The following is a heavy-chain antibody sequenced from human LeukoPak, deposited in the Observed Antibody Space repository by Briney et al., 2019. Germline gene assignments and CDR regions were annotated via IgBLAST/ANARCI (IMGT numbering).Heavy chain of an antibody. CDR2: ISSNGGST. D-gene: IGHD6-13*01. Sequence: GGSLRLSCSASGFTFSSYAMHWVRQAPGKGLEYVSAISSNGGSTYYADSVKGRFTISRDNSENTLYLQMSSLRAEDTAVYYCVKGDLAAAGLFDYWGQGTLVTVSS. CDR3: VKGDLAAAGLFDY. J-gene: IGHJ4*02. CDR1: GFTFSSYA. V-gene: IGHV3-64D*06.